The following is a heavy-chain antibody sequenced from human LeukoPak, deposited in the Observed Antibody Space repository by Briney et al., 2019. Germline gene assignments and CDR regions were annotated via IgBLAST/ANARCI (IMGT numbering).Heavy chain of an antibody. V-gene: IGHV3-23*01. CDR1: GLSFSIYA. CDR3: AKLPMYTSGWFPPTK. J-gene: IGHJ4*02. CDR2: ISARGDST. Sequence: PGGSLRLSCVASGLSFSIYAMRWVRQAPGKGLEWVSGISARGDSTYYADSVKGWFTISRDNSKNTLFLQMNSLRAEDTAVYYCAKLPMYTSGWFPPTKWGQGTLVTVSS. D-gene: IGHD6-19*01.